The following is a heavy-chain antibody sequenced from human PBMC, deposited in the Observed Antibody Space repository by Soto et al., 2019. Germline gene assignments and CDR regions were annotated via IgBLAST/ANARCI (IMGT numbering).Heavy chain of an antibody. CDR1: GFTFSNYV. J-gene: IGHJ4*02. D-gene: IGHD3-3*01. CDR3: AKDQTLKAYDFWSGYYSRFDK. V-gene: IGHV3-30*18. Sequence: QVQLVESGGGLVQPGRSLRLSCAASGFTFSNYVMHWVRQAPGKGLEWVAIISYDGSKRSFVDSVKGRFTVSRDNSKNTMYLQMHSLRPEDTVVYFCAKDQTLKAYDFWSGYYSRFDKWGQGTLVTVSS. CDR2: ISYDGSKR.